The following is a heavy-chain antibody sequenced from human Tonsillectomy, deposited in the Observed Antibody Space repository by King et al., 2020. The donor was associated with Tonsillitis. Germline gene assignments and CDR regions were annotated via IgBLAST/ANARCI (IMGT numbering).Heavy chain of an antibody. V-gene: IGHV3-15*01. Sequence: VQLVESGGGLVKPGGSLRLSCGASGFTFSNAWMTWVRQAPGKGLEWVGRIKSKTNGGTTDYAAPVKGRFIISRDDSKDTLYLQMNSLKTEDTAVYFCVTDRRGDSSGWYGAYDVWGQGTMVTVSS. D-gene: IGHD6-19*01. J-gene: IGHJ3*01. CDR3: VTDRRGDSSGWYGAYDV. CDR2: IKSKTNGGTT. CDR1: GFTFSNAW.